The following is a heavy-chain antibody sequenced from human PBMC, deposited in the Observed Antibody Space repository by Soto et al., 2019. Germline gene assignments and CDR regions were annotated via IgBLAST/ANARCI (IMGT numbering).Heavy chain of an antibody. CDR3: ARVGAFAATKIDY. CDR2: NYYSGST. Sequence: QVQLQESGPGLVKPSQTLSLTCTVSGGSISSGDYYWSWIRQPPGKGLEWIGYNYYSGSTYYNPSLKSRVTGSVDTSKNQFALKLFSVTAAAMAVYYCARVGAFAATKIDYWGQGTLVTVSS. J-gene: IGHJ4*02. V-gene: IGHV4-30-4*01. D-gene: IGHD3-10*01. CDR1: GGSISSGDYY.